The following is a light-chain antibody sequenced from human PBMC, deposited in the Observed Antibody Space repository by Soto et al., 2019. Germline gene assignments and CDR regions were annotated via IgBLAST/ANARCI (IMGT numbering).Light chain of an antibody. CDR2: RNH. V-gene: IGLV1-44*01. Sequence: QSVLTQSPSESATPGRRVTISCSGSGSNIGTHAVNWYQQVPGTAPTLLIFRNHQRPSGVPDQFYGSQYGTSASLATSGPESEDEAGYYCAAWDDSLRAVVFGGGTKLTVL. J-gene: IGLJ2*01. CDR3: AAWDDSLRAVV. CDR1: GSNIGTHA.